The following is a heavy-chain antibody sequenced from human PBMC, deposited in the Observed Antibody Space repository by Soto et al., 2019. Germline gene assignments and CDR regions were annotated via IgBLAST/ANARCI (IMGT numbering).Heavy chain of an antibody. J-gene: IGHJ6*03. D-gene: IGHD6-13*01. CDR1: GYTFTSYD. V-gene: IGHV1-8*01. Sequence: ASVKVSCKASGYTFTSYDINWVRQATGQGLEWMGWMNPNSGNTGYAQKFQGRVTMTRNTSISTAYMELSSLRSEDTAVYYCARVSHSSPDYYYYYMDVWGKGTTVTVSS. CDR3: ARVSHSSPDYYYYYMDV. CDR2: MNPNSGNT.